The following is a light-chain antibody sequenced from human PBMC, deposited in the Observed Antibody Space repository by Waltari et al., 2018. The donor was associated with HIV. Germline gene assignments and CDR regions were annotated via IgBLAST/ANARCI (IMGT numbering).Light chain of an antibody. CDR2: DVT. CDR3: AAWDDRWTSVV. Sequence: QSALTQPRSVSGSPGQSVAISCTGTSSDVGGCNSVSWYQQHPGKALKLMIYDVTKRPSGVPDRFSGSKSGNTASLTISWLRSDDEAEYYCAAWDDRWTSVVFGGGTKLTVL. V-gene: IGLV2-11*01. J-gene: IGLJ2*01. CDR1: SSDVGGCNS.